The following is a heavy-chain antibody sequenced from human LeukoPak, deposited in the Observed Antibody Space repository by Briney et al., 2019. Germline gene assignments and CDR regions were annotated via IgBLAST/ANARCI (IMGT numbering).Heavy chain of an antibody. J-gene: IGHJ4*02. V-gene: IGHV3-23*01. CDR1: GITFSNYA. D-gene: IGHD3-22*01. Sequence: QPGGSLRLSCAASGITFSNYAMSWVRQAPGKGLEWVSGISGSGGSTYYADSVKGRFTISRDNSENTLYLQMNSLRAEDTAVYYCARDAIDSSGFDFDYWGQGTLVTVSS. CDR2: ISGSGGST. CDR3: ARDAIDSSGFDFDY.